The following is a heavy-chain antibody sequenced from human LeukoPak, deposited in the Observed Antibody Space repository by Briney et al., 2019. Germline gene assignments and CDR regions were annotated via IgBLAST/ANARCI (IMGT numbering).Heavy chain of an antibody. CDR3: ASPWGYGSGI. CDR2: INHSGST. CDR1: GGSFSGYY. V-gene: IGHV4-34*01. J-gene: IGHJ4*02. Sequence: SETLSLTCAVYGGSFSGYYWSWIRQPPGKGLEWIGEINHSGSTNYNPSLKSRVTISVDTSKKQFSLKLSSVTAADTAMYYCASPWGYGSGIWGQGALVTVSS. D-gene: IGHD3-10*01.